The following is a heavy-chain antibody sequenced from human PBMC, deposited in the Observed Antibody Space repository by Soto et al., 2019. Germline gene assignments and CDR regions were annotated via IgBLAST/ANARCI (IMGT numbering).Heavy chain of an antibody. CDR1: GFTFSSYA. CDR3: FRGVTQYYYQYGVDV. D-gene: IGHD3-10*01. Sequence: GGSLRLSCAASGFTFSSYAMSWVRQAPGKGLEWVSAISGSGGSTYYADSVKGRFTISRDNSKNTLYLQMNSLRAEDTAVYYSFRGVTQYYYQYGVDVWGQGTTVTVSS. CDR2: ISGSGGST. V-gene: IGHV3-23*01. J-gene: IGHJ6*02.